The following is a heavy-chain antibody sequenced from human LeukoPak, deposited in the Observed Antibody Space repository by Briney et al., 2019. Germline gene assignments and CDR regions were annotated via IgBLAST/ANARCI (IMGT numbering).Heavy chain of an antibody. J-gene: IGHJ4*02. CDR2: ISYDGGNK. V-gene: IGHV3-30-3*01. D-gene: IGHD6-19*01. CDR3: AKEGGGSGWYEDY. CDR1: GFTFRNYA. Sequence: GGSLRLSCAASGFTFRNYAMHWVRQAPGKGLEWVAVISYDGGNKYYADSVKGRFTISRDNSKNTLYLQMNSLRAEDTAVYYCAKEGGGSGWYEDYWGQGTLVTVSS.